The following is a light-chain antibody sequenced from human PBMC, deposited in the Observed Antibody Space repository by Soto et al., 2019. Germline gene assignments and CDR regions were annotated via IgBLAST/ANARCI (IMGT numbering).Light chain of an antibody. CDR3: SSYAGSKNLV. V-gene: IGLV2-8*01. CDR1: RSDVGGYNY. CDR2: EVS. Sequence: QSALTQPPSASGSPGQSVTMSCTGTRSDVGGYNYVSWYQQHPGKAPKLIIYEVSKRPSGVPDRFSGSKSGNTASLTVSGLQAEDETDYYCSSYAGSKNLVFGGGTKLTVL. J-gene: IGLJ2*01.